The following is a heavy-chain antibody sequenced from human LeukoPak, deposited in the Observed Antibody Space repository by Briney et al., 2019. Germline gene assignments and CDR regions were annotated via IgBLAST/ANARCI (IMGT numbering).Heavy chain of an antibody. CDR2: ISAYNGST. CDR1: GYTFTSYG. J-gene: IGHJ5*02. V-gene: IGHV1-18*01. D-gene: IGHD6-19*01. CDR3: ARIAVADNWFDP. Sequence: ASVKVSCKASGYTFTSYGISWVRQAPGQGLEWMGWISAYNGSTNYAQKLQGRVTMTTDTSTSTAYMELRSLRSDDTAVYYCARIAVADNWFDPWGQGTLVTVSS.